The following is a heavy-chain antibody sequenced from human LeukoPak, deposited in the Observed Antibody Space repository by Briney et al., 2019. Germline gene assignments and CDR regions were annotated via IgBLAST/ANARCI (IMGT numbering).Heavy chain of an antibody. CDR2: IYYSGSA. CDR1: GGSISSGDSY. CDR3: ARASYVAIYFDY. Sequence: PSETLSLTCTVSGGSISSGDSYWRWIRHLPGKGLEWIGYIYYSGSAYYNPSLKSRVSISVDTSKNQFSLQLTSVTAADTAVYYCARASYVAIYFDYWGQGTLVTVSS. J-gene: IGHJ4*02. V-gene: IGHV4-31*03. D-gene: IGHD3-16*01.